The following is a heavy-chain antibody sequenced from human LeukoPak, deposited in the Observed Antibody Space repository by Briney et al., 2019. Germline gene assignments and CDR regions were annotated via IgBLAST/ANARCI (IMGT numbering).Heavy chain of an antibody. Sequence: GGSLRLSCAASGFTVSSNYMSWVRQAPGKGLEWVSVIYSGGNTYYADSVKGRFTISRDNSRNTLYLQMNSLRAEDTAVYYCAKAGDGYNYDYWGQGTLVTVSS. CDR2: IYSGGNT. D-gene: IGHD5-24*01. CDR3: AKAGDGYNYDY. CDR1: GFTVSSNY. J-gene: IGHJ4*02. V-gene: IGHV3-53*01.